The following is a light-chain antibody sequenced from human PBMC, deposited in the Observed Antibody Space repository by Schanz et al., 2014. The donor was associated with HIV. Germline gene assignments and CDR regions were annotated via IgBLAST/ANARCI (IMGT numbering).Light chain of an antibody. V-gene: IGKV1-5*03. J-gene: IGKJ1*01. CDR3: QQYNSYWT. Sequence: DIQMTQSPSTLSASVGDRVAITCRASQSITRPLAWYKQKPGKAPKLLIYRASNLEVGVSSRFSGSGSGTEFTLTISSLQPDDFATYYCQQYNSYWTFGQGTKVEIK. CDR2: RAS. CDR1: QSITRP.